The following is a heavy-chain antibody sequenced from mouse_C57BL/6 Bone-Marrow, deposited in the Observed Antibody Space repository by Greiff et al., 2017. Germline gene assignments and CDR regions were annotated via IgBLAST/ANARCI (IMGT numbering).Heavy chain of an antibody. J-gene: IGHJ2*01. V-gene: IGHV1-54*01. D-gene: IGHD2-1*01. CDR2: INPGSGGT. CDR3: ARGRGNYPYYFDY. Sequence: VKLMESGAELVRPGTSVKVSCKASGYAFTNYLIEWVKQRPGQGLEWIGVINPGSGGTNYNEKFKGKATLTADKSSSTAYMQLSSLTSDDSAVYFCARGRGNYPYYFDYWGQGTTLTVSS. CDR1: GYAFTNYL.